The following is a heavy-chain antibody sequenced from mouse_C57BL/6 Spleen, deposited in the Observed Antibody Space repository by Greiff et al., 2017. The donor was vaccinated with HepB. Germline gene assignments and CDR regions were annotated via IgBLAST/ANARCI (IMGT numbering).Heavy chain of an antibody. Sequence: EVKLQQSGPELVKPGASVKISCKASGYSFTGYYMNWVKQSPEKSLEWIGEINPSTGGTTYNQKFKAKATLTVDKSSSTAYMQLKSLTSEDSAVYYCARMRAYYFDYWGQGTTLTVSS. V-gene: IGHV1-42*01. J-gene: IGHJ2*01. CDR2: INPSTGGT. CDR1: GYSFTGYY. CDR3: ARMRAYYFDY. D-gene: IGHD6-1*01.